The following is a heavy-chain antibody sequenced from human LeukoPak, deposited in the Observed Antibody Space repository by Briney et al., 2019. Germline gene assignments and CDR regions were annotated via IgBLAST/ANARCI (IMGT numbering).Heavy chain of an antibody. CDR1: GGSISSYY. J-gene: IGHJ6*03. V-gene: IGHV4-59*12. CDR3: ARDHPRYYMDV. Sequence: SETLSLTCTVSGGSISSYYWSWIRQPPGKGLEWIGYIYYSGSTNYNPSLKSRVTISVDTSKNQFSLKLSSVTAADTAVYYCARDHPRYYMDVWGKGTTVTVSS. CDR2: IYYSGST.